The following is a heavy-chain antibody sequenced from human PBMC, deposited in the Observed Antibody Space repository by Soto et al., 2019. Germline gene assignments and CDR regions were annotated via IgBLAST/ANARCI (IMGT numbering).Heavy chain of an antibody. D-gene: IGHD6-19*01. V-gene: IGHV3-66*01. J-gene: IGHJ4*02. CDR1: GFTVRSNY. Sequence: EVQLVESGGSLVQPGGSLRLSCAASGFTVRSNYMSWVRQAPGKGLEWVSVIYSGGSTYYADSVKGRFTISRDNSKNTLYLQMSRLRAEDTAVYYCAALIAVARIDWGQGTLVTVSS. CDR2: IYSGGST. CDR3: AALIAVARID.